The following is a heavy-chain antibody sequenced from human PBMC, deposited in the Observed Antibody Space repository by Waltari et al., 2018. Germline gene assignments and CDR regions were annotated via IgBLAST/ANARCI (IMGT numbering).Heavy chain of an antibody. D-gene: IGHD3-10*01. J-gene: IGHJ4*02. V-gene: IGHV3-30*02. Sequence: QVQLVESGGGVVQPGRSLRLSCAASGFPFRNFGMHWVRQAPGKGLEWVGFVWVDGRQEYYADSVRGRFTSSRDNSKRVLYLDMGSLRADDTAIYYCAKDAFGNTYLDYWGQGTLVTVSS. CDR3: AKDAFGNTYLDY. CDR1: GFPFRNFG. CDR2: VWVDGRQE.